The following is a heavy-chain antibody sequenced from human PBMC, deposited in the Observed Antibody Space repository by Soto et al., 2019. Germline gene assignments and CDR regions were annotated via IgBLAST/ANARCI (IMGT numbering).Heavy chain of an antibody. V-gene: IGHV1-18*01. CDR1: GYTFTSYG. Sequence: RASVKVSCTASGYTFTSYGISWVRQAPGQGLEWMGWISAYNGNTNYAQKLQGRVTMTTDTSTSTAYMELRSLRSDDTAVYYCARMEYFDWFYGMDVWGQGTTVTVSS. CDR3: ARMEYFDWFYGMDV. CDR2: ISAYNGNT. D-gene: IGHD3-9*01. J-gene: IGHJ6*02.